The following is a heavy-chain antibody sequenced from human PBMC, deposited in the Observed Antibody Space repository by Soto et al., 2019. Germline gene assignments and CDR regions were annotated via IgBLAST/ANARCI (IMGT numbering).Heavy chain of an antibody. J-gene: IGHJ6*03. V-gene: IGHV4-59*08. D-gene: IGHD2-2*01. Sequence: SETLSLTCSVSGGSITNTYWSWIRQPPGKGLDWIGYIYYTGSTNYNPSLKSRVTISVDTSKNQFSLKLSSVTAADTAVYYCARHTHQLRGGYYQYYYMDVWGKGTTVTVSS. CDR3: ARHTHQLRGGYYQYYYMDV. CDR2: IYYTGST. CDR1: GGSITNTY.